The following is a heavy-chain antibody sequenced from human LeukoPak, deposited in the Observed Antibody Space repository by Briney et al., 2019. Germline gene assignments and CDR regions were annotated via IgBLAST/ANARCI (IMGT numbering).Heavy chain of an antibody. CDR1: GFTFSSYG. CDR3: AREILWFGESVPFDY. V-gene: IGHV3-33*01. D-gene: IGHD3-10*01. CDR2: IWYVGSNK. Sequence: GGSLRLSCAASGFTFSSYGMHWVRQAPGKGLEWVAVIWYVGSNKYYADSVKGRFTISRDNSKNTLYLQMNSLRAEDTAVYYCAREILWFGESVPFDYWGQGTLVTVSS. J-gene: IGHJ4*02.